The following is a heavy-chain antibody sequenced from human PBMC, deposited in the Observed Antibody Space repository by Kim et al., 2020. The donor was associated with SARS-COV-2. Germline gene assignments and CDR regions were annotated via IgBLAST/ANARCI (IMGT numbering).Heavy chain of an antibody. V-gene: IGHV1-69*04. D-gene: IGHD3-10*01. J-gene: IGHJ6*02. CDR3: ARVEGKRYSYYGMDV. Sequence: QKSPGRVTLTADKSTSTAYMELSSLSSEDTAVYYCARVEGKRYSYYGMDVWGQGTTVTVSS.